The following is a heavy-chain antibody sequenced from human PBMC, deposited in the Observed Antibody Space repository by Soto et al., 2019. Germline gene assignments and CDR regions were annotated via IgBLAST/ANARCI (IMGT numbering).Heavy chain of an antibody. Sequence: PGGSLRLSCAASGFTFSSYSMNWVRQAPGKGLEWVSSISSSSSYIYYADSVKGRFTISRDNAKNSLYLQMDSLRAEDTAVYYCARDGGASTFDFDSWGQGTLVTVSS. CDR2: ISSSSSYI. D-gene: IGHD3-16*01. V-gene: IGHV3-21*01. CDR1: GFTFSSYS. J-gene: IGHJ4*02. CDR3: ARDGGASTFDFDS.